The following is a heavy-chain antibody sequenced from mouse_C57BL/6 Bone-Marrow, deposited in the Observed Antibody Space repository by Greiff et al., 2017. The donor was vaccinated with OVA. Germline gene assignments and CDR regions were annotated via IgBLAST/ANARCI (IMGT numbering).Heavy chain of an antibody. Sequence: VKLQQPGAELVRPGSSVKLSCKASGYTFTSYWMDWVKQRPGQGLEWIGNIYPSDSETHYNQKFKDKATLTVAKSSSTAYMQLSSLTSEDAAVYYCARRSRGFDYWGQGTTLTVSA. V-gene: IGHV1-61*01. J-gene: IGHJ2*01. CDR3: ARRSRGFDY. CDR1: GYTFTSYW. CDR2: IYPSDSET.